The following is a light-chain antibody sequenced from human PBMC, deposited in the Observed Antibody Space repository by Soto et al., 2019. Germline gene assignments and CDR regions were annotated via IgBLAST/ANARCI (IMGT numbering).Light chain of an antibody. CDR1: STDVGGYNY. CDR3: TSFAGRNKGPYV. CDR2: EVS. J-gene: IGLJ1*01. Sequence: QSVLTQPPSAAGSPGQSVTISCTGTSTDVGGYNYVSWYQQYPGKAPKLMIYEVSKRPSGVPDRFSGSKSGNTASLTGPGLQAADEAEYSCTSFAGRNKGPYVVGTGTKGNV. V-gene: IGLV2-8*01.